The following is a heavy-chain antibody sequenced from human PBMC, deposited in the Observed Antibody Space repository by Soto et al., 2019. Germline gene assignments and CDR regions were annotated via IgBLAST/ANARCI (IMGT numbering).Heavy chain of an antibody. D-gene: IGHD5-12*01. Sequence: QVQLVESGGGLVKPGGSLRLSCAASGFTFSDYYMSWIRQAPGKGLEWVSYISSSGSTIYYADSVKGRFTISRDNAKNSLYLQMNSLRAEDTDVYYCARDKEMATIVYYYGMDVWGQGTTVTVSS. CDR1: GFTFSDYY. CDR2: ISSSGSTI. V-gene: IGHV3-11*01. J-gene: IGHJ6*02. CDR3: ARDKEMATIVYYYGMDV.